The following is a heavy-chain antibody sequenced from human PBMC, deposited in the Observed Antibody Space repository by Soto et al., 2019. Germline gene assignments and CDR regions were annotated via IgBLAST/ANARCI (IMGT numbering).Heavy chain of an antibody. Sequence: GSLILSSAASGVTFGDYALSWVRQPPGKGLEWVGFIRGKAHGGTTEYATSVQGRFTLSRDDSRAIAYLQMTSLETEDTAVYYCSRAELYSSLDYWGPGTLVTVSS. CDR2: IRGKAHGGTT. V-gene: IGHV3-49*04. CDR3: SRAELYSSLDY. CDR1: GVTFGDYA. D-gene: IGHD6-13*01. J-gene: IGHJ4*02.